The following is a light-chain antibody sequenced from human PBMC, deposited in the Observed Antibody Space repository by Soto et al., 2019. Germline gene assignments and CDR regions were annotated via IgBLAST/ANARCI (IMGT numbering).Light chain of an antibody. CDR2: DAS. Sequence: EIVLTQSPATLSFSPGERATLSCRASQSVSSYLAWYQQKPGQAPRLLIYDASNRATGIPARFSGSGSGTDCTLTISSLEPEDFAVYYWQQRSNCPPTFGGGTKVEIK. CDR1: QSVSSY. V-gene: IGKV3-11*01. J-gene: IGKJ4*01. CDR3: QQRSNCPPT.